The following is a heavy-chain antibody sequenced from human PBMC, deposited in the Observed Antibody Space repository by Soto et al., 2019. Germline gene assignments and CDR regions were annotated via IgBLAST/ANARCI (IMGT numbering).Heavy chain of an antibody. D-gene: IGHD3-10*01. J-gene: IGHJ6*02. Sequence: EVQLVESGGGLVQPGRSLRLSCAASGFTFDDYAMHWVRQAPGKGLEWVSGISWNSGTIVYADSVKGRFTISRDNAKNSLYLQMNSLRGEDTALYYCAKDMRGVSSSSRYYYGLDVWGQGTTVTVSS. V-gene: IGHV3-9*01. CDR2: ISWNSGTI. CDR3: AKDMRGVSSSSRYYYGLDV. CDR1: GFTFDDYA.